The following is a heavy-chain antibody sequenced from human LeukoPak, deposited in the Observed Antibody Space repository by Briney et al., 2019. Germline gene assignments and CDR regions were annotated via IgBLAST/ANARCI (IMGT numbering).Heavy chain of an antibody. CDR2: ISSSSSTI. CDR3: ARGESSSSSDFDY. D-gene: IGHD6-6*01. Sequence: GGSLRLSCAASGFTFSSYSMNWVRQAPGKGLEWVSYISSSSSTIYYADSVKGRFTISRDNAKNSLYLQMNSLRAEDTAVYYCARGESSSSSDFDYWGQGTLVTVSS. CDR1: GFTFSSYS. V-gene: IGHV3-48*01. J-gene: IGHJ4*02.